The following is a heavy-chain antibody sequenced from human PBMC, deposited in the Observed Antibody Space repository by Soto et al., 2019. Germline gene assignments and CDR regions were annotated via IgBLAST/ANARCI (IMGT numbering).Heavy chain of an antibody. Sequence: PGGSLRLSCAASGVTFSSYAMHWVRQAPGKGLEWVSSISSSSSYIYYADSVKGRFTISRDNAKNSLYLQMNSLRAEDTAVYYCAREHYGSGTNYGMDVWGQGTTVTVSS. CDR2: ISSSSSYI. D-gene: IGHD3-10*01. CDR1: GVTFSSYA. J-gene: IGHJ6*02. CDR3: AREHYGSGTNYGMDV. V-gene: IGHV3-21*01.